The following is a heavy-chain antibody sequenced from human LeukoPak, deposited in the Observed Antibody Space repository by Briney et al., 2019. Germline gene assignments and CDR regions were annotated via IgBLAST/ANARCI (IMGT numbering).Heavy chain of an antibody. CDR3: AREYYYDSSGYRVSDAFDI. Sequence: GGSLRLSCAASGFTFSSYWMHWVRQAPGKGLVWVSRINSDGSSTNYADSVKGRFTISRDNAKNTLYLQMNSLRAEDTAVYYCAREYYYDSSGYRVSDAFDIWGQGTMVTVSS. CDR1: GFTFSSYW. J-gene: IGHJ3*02. CDR2: INSDGSST. V-gene: IGHV3-74*01. D-gene: IGHD3-22*01.